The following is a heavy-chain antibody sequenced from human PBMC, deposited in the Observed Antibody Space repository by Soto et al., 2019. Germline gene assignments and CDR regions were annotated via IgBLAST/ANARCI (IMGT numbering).Heavy chain of an antibody. CDR1: GGSISGYY. CDR3: SRVGCSNSKCYTRGMDV. D-gene: IGHD2-2*01. V-gene: IGHV4-4*07. CDR2: IYSDGTT. J-gene: IGHJ6*02. Sequence: LSLTCTVSGGSISGYYWSWVRQPAGKGLEWVGRIYSDGTTNYSPSLKSRVTMSLDTSKDQFSLHLNSVTAADTAVYYCSRVGCSNSKCYTRGMDVWGQGTTVTVSS.